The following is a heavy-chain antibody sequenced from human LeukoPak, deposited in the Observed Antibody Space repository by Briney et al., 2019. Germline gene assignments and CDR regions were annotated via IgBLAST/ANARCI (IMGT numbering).Heavy chain of an antibody. J-gene: IGHJ4*02. CDR2: ISSSSSYI. D-gene: IGHD6-19*01. Sequence: PGGSLRLSCAASGFTFSSYSMNWVRQAPGKGLEWVSSISSSSSYIYYADSVKGRFTISRDNARNSLYLQMNSLRAEDTAVYYCAREILRQWPDWGQGTLVTVSS. CDR1: GFTFSSYS. CDR3: AREILRQWPD. V-gene: IGHV3-21*01.